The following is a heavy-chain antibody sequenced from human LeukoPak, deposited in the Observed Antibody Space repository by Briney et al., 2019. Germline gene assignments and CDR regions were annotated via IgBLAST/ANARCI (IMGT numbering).Heavy chain of an antibody. J-gene: IGHJ4*02. CDR3: AKVMTTVTTGHY. V-gene: IGHV3-23*01. CDR1: GFTFSSSA. D-gene: IGHD4-17*01. CDR2: ISGSGGST. Sequence: PGGSLTLSCAASGFTFSSSAMSGVRQAPGKGLEWVSAISGSGGSTYYADSVKGRFTISRDNSKNTLYLQMNSLRAEDTAVYYCAKVMTTVTTGHYWGQGTLVTVSS.